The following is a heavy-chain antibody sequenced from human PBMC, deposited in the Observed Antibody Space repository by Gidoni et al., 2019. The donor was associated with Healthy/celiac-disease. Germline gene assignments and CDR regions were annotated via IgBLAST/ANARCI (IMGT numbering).Heavy chain of an antibody. D-gene: IGHD3-3*01. Sequence: QVQLVESGGGVVQPGRSLRLSCAASGFTFSSYGMHWVRQAPGKGLEWVAVISYDGSNKYYADSVKGRFTISRDNSKNTLYLQMNSLRAEDTAVYYCAKDRAGITIFGVVIGRVGSYWGQGTLVTVSS. V-gene: IGHV3-30*18. CDR1: GFTFSSYG. J-gene: IGHJ4*02. CDR3: AKDRAGITIFGVVIGRVGSY. CDR2: ISYDGSNK.